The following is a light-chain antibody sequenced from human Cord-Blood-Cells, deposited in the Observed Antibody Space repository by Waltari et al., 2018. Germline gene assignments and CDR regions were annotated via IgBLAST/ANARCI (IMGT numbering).Light chain of an antibody. V-gene: IGKV1-13*02. CDR2: DAS. Sequence: AIQLTKSPSSLSASVGDSLTISCRESQGIRSALAWYQQKPGKAPKLLIYDASSLESGVPSRFSCSGSETDFTLTISSLQPEDFATYYCQQFNSYPLTCGGGTKVEIK. J-gene: IGKJ4*01. CDR1: QGIRSA. CDR3: QQFNSYPLT.